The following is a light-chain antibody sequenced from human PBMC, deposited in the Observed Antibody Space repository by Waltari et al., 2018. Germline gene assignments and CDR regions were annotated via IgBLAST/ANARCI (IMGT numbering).Light chain of an antibody. Sequence: IQLTQSPSSLSASVGDRVTITCRASQGLSNSLAWYQQKPCKAPKLLSYAASTLPSGVPSRFSGSGSGTDFTLPISILQPEDFATYYCQPLNSYQWTFGQGTNVEIK. J-gene: IGKJ1*01. V-gene: IGKV1-9*01. CDR1: QGLSNS. CDR3: QPLNSYQWT. CDR2: AAS.